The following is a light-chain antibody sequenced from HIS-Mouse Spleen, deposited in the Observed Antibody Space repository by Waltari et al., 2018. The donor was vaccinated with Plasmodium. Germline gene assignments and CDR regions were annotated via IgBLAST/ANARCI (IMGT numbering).Light chain of an antibody. V-gene: IGLV2-11*01. CDR3: CSYAGSYTYV. CDR2: DVS. J-gene: IGLJ1*01. Sequence: QSALSQPRSVSGSPGQSVTISCTGTSSDVGGYNYVSWYRQPPGKAPKLVSYDVSKRPSGGPDRFSGSKSGNTASLTISGLQAEDEADYYCCSYAGSYTYVFGTGTKVTVL. CDR1: SSDVGGYNY.